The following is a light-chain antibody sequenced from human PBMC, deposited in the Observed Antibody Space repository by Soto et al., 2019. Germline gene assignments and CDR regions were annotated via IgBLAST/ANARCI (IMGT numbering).Light chain of an antibody. Sequence: QSVLTQPPSASGSPGQSVTISCTGTSSDVGGYDYVSWYQQHPGKAPKLMIYDVTKRPSGVPDRFSGSKSGNTASLTVSGLQAEDEADYYCSSYAGTNFYVVFGGGTKVTVL. CDR2: DVT. CDR3: SSYAGTNFYVV. V-gene: IGLV2-8*01. CDR1: SSDVGGYDY. J-gene: IGLJ2*01.